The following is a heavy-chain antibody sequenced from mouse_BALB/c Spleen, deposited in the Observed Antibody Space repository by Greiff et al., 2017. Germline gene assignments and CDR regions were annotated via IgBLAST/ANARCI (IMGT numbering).Heavy chain of an antibody. J-gene: IGHJ4*01. Sequence: DVMLVESGGGLVKPGGSLKLSCAASGFTFSSYAMSWVRQTPEKRLEWVASISSGGSTYYPDSVKGRFTISRDNARNILYLQMSSLRSEDTAMYYCARWLRHYAMDYWGQGTSVTVSS. V-gene: IGHV5-6-5*01. CDR1: GFTFSSYA. CDR3: ARWLRHYAMDY. D-gene: IGHD2-2*01. CDR2: ISSGGST.